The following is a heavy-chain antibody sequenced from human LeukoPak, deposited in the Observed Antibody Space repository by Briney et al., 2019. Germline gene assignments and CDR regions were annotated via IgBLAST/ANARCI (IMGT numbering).Heavy chain of an antibody. D-gene: IGHD6-6*01. V-gene: IGHV3-30*02. CDR3: ARDSAARFSLDV. J-gene: IGHJ6*04. CDR1: GFTFSSYG. Sequence: GGSLRLSCAASGFTFSSYGMHWVRQAPGKGLEWVAFIRNDGSNKYYADSVKGRFTISRDNSKNTLYLQMNSLRAEDTAVYYCARDSAARFSLDVWGKGTTVTVSS. CDR2: IRNDGSNK.